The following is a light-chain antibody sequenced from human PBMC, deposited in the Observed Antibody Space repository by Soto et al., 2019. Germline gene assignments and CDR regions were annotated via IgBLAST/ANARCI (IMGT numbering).Light chain of an antibody. CDR1: QSVSSS. V-gene: IGKV3-11*01. CDR2: DAS. CDR3: QQRTNWPPLT. J-gene: IGKJ4*01. Sequence: EIFLTHSPATLSLSPGERATLSCRASQSVSSSLAWYQQKPGQAPRLLIYDASSRATGIPARFSGSGSGTDFTLTISSLEPEDSAVYYCQQRTNWPPLTFGGGTKVEIK.